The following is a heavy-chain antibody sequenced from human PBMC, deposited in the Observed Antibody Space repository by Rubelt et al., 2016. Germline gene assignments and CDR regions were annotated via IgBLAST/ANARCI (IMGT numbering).Heavy chain of an antibody. D-gene: IGHD3-22*01. CDR3: ARGTYYYDSSGYLLDY. V-gene: IGHV3-48*02. Sequence: MNWVRQAPGKGLEWVSYISSSSSTIYYADSVKGRFTISRDNAKNSLYLQMNSLRDEDTAVYYCARGTYYYDSSGYLLDYWGQGALVTVSS. J-gene: IGHJ4*02. CDR2: ISSSSSTI.